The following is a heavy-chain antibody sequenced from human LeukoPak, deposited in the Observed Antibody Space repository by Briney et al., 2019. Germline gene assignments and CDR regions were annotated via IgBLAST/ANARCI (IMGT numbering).Heavy chain of an antibody. CDR2: MKGDGSEE. V-gene: IGHV3-7*01. CDR3: ARLHCTGGSCYSYFVY. J-gene: IGHJ4*02. Sequence: GGSLRLSCAASGFTFSTYFMSWVRQAPGKGLEWVASMKGDGSEEYYVDSVKGRFTISRDNAKNSLYLQMNSLRAEDTAVYYCARLHCTGGSCYSYFVYWGQGTRVTVSS. CDR1: GFTFSTYF. D-gene: IGHD2-15*01.